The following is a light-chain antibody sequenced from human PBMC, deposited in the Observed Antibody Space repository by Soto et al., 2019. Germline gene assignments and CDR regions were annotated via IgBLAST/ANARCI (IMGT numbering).Light chain of an antibody. CDR2: GAS. V-gene: IGKV3-15*01. CDR3: QQYNKWPFT. CDR1: QSVGSK. Sequence: EIEITQSPASLSVSPCERATLSWRASQSVGSKIAWYQQKPGQAPRLLIYGASTRATAIPARISGSGSGTEFTLTISSLQSEDFAVYSCQQYNKWPFTFGPGTKVDI. J-gene: IGKJ3*01.